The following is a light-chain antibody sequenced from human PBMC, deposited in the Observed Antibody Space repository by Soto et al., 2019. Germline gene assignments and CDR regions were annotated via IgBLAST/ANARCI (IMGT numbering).Light chain of an antibody. CDR2: DVN. J-gene: IGLJ1*01. CDR1: SSDIGAYNF. V-gene: IGLV2-14*03. Sequence: QSVLTQPASVSGSPGHSITISCTGTSSDIGAYNFVSWYQQHPGKAPKLMLYDVNIRPSGVSNRFSGSKSGNTASLTISGLQAEDEADYYCSSYTSISTYVFGTGTKVTVL. CDR3: SSYTSISTYV.